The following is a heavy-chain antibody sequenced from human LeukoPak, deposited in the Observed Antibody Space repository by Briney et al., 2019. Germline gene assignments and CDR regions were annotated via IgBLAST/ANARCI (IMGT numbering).Heavy chain of an antibody. CDR1: GASISGYF. J-gene: IGHJ4*02. CDR3: ARWWDHYGGGWGFDY. V-gene: IGHV4-59*08. Sequence: KPSETLSLTCTVSGASISGYFWSWVRQPPGKQLEWIGYIYNSGTTAYNPSLKSRVTISAATSKNQFSLRLTSVTAADTAVYYCARWWDHYGGGWGFDYWGQGTLVTVSS. D-gene: IGHD3-10*01. CDR2: IYNSGTT.